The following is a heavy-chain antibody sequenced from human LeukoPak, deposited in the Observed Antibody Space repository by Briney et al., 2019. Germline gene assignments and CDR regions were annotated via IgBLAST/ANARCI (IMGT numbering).Heavy chain of an antibody. Sequence: GGSLRLSCAASGFTFSSYAMNWVRKAPGKGLEWVSAISGSGGSTYYADSVKGRFTISRDNSKNTLYLQMNSLRAEDTAVYYCAKDPPSAMTVTTGYWYFDLWGRGTLVTVSS. CDR2: ISGSGGST. CDR3: AKDPPSAMTVTTGYWYFDL. J-gene: IGHJ2*01. D-gene: IGHD4-11*01. V-gene: IGHV3-23*01. CDR1: GFTFSSYA.